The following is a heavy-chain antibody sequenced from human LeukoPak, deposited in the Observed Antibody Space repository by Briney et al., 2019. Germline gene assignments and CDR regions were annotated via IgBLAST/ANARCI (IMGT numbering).Heavy chain of an antibody. J-gene: IGHJ6*03. CDR1: GFTFSSDA. D-gene: IGHD4-17*01. Sequence: GGSLRLSCAASGFTFSSDAMSWVRQAPGKGLEWVSAISGSGGSTYYADSVKGRFTISRDNSKNTLYLQMNSLRAEDTAVYYCAKGSTVIRYYYYYYMDVWGKGTTVTVSS. CDR3: AKGSTVIRYYYYYYMDV. V-gene: IGHV3-23*01. CDR2: ISGSGGST.